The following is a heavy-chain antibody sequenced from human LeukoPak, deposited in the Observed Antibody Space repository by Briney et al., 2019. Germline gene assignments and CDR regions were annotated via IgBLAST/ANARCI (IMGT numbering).Heavy chain of an antibody. CDR1: GYTLTTYD. CDR3: ARRFSYAADFDY. D-gene: IGHD2-2*01. CDR2: MNPVSGDT. Sequence: ASVKVSCKASGYTLTTYDINWVRQATGQGLEWMGWMNPVSGDTAYAQKFQGRVTLSRNTSTDTAYMELSSLRSEDTAIYFCARRFSYAADFDYWGRGTLLTVSS. V-gene: IGHV1-8*01. J-gene: IGHJ4*02.